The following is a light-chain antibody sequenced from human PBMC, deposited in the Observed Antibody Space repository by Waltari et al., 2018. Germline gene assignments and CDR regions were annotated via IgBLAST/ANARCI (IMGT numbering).Light chain of an antibody. CDR1: QLGAKY. CDR3: QAWDSSSGV. J-gene: IGLJ3*02. V-gene: IGLV3-1*01. Sequence: SYVLTQPPSVSVSPGQTAIITCSGDQLGAKYASWYQQKPGQSPVLVIYQDTKRPSGIPERFSGSSSGDTVTLTISGTQPMDEADYYCQAWDSSSGVFGGGTKMTVL. CDR2: QDT.